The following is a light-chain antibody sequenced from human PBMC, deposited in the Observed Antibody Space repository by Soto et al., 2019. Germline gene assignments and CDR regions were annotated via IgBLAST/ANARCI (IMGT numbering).Light chain of an antibody. CDR3: SLFASSNTWV. CDR1: SSDVGAYNY. J-gene: IGLJ3*02. V-gene: IGLV2-8*01. Sequence: QSALTQPPSASGSPGQSVTISCTGTSSDVGAYNYVSWYQQHAGKAPKLVIYEVTKRPSGVPDRFSGSKSANTASLTVSGLQAEDEADYYCSLFASSNTWVFGGGTQLTVL. CDR2: EVT.